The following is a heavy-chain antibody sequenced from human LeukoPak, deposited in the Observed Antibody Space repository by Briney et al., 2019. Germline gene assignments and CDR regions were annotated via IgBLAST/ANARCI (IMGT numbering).Heavy chain of an antibody. J-gene: IGHJ4*02. CDR3: ARAPAWSMIDY. CDR2: IYTSGST. CDR1: GGSFSGYY. D-gene: IGHD2-8*01. V-gene: IGHV4-4*08. Sequence: PSETLSLTCAVYGGSFSGYYWSWIRQPPGKGLEWIGRIYTSGSTNYNPSLKSRVTISVDTSKNQFSLKPSSVTAADTAVYYCARAPAWSMIDYWGQGTLVTVSS.